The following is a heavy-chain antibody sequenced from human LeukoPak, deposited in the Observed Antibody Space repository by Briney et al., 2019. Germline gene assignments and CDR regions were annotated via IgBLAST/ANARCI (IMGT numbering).Heavy chain of an antibody. Sequence: GDSRKFSGMCSVYRFPNYLIGWVRQMPGKGLEWMGIIYPGDSHTRYSTSFQDQVIISVDNSISTASLQWSSLKASDIAVYYSASSSSSDYYYYMDVWGKGTTVPVSS. CDR3: ASSSSSDYYYYMDV. J-gene: IGHJ6*03. D-gene: IGHD6-6*01. V-gene: IGHV5-51*01. CDR2: IYPGDSHT. CDR1: VYRFPNYL.